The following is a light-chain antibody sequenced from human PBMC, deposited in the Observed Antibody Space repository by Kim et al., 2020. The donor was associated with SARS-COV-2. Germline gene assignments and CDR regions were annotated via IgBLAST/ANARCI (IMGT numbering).Light chain of an antibody. CDR2: AAS. CDR1: QGISRG. CDR3: QQASAFPPT. Sequence: ASKEDRDSITCRAGQGISRGLAWYQHKPGRAPKLLIYAASTLQSGVPSRFSGSGSGTDFTLTITGLQPEDLATYYCQQASAFPPTFGPGTKVDIK. J-gene: IGKJ3*01. V-gene: IGKV1-12*01.